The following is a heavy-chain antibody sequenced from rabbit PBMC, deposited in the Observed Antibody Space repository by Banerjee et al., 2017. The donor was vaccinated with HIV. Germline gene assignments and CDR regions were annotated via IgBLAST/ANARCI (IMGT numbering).Heavy chain of an antibody. J-gene: IGHJ4*01. D-gene: IGHD2-1*01. Sequence: QSLEESGGDLVKPGASLTLTCTASGFSFSSSYWICWVRQAPGKGLEWIACIYVGSSGSTYYASWAKGRFTISKTSSTTVTLQMTSLTAADTATYFCARDLNGDDFTYFELWGPGTLVTVS. V-gene: IGHV1S40*01. CDR2: IYVGSSGST. CDR3: ARDLNGDDFTYFEL. CDR1: GFSFSSSYW.